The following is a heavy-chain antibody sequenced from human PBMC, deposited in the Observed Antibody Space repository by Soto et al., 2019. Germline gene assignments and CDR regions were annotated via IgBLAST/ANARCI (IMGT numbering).Heavy chain of an antibody. CDR1: GFTFSSYG. V-gene: IGHV3-30*18. CDR3: AKDLGINRTTLYX. Sequence: PGGSLRLSCAASGFTFSSYGMHWVRQAPGKGLEWVSFISYDGSNKYYADSVKGRFTISRDNSKNTLYLQMNSLRAEDTAVYYCAKDLGINRTTLYXWGQGTLVTVSX. D-gene: IGHD1-7*01. CDR2: ISYDGSNK. J-gene: IGHJ4*02.